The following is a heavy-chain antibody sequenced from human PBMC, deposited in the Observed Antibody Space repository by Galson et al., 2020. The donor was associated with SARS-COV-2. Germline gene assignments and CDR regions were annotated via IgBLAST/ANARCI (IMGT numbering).Heavy chain of an antibody. CDR2: ISGGGST. J-gene: IGHJ4*02. D-gene: IGHD4-17*01. V-gene: IGHV3-23*01. CDR1: GFTFSSYA. Sequence: GGSLRLSCAASGFTFSSYALHWVRQAPGKGLEWVSVISGGGSTYYVDSVKGRFTISRDTSQNTVHLQMSSLRAEDTAVYYCAKDRGNDYGDQLDFWGQGTLVTVSS. CDR3: AKDRGNDYGDQLDF.